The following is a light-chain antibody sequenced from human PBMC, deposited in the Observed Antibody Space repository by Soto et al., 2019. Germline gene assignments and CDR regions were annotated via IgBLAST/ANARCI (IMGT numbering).Light chain of an antibody. J-gene: IGKJ1*01. CDR2: GAS. Sequence: EIVITQSPCTLTLSRGERSTLSCRVSQSVSSSYLAWYQHRPGQAPRLLIFGASSRATGIPDRFSGTGSGTDFTLTISSLEPEDFAVYYCQQYGNSPRTFGQGTKVDIK. CDR1: QSVSSSY. V-gene: IGKV3-20*01. CDR3: QQYGNSPRT.